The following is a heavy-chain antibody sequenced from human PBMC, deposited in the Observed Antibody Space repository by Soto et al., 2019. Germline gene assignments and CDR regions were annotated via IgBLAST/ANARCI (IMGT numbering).Heavy chain of an antibody. J-gene: IGHJ6*02. V-gene: IGHV3-30-3*01. CDR1: GFTFRNYA. CDR3: ARGDREDIAVVIGVRPGEYGVDV. Sequence: QVQLVESGGGVVQPGRSLRLSCAASGFTFRNYAMHWVRQAPGKGLECVAVISNDGGNKFYRDYVKGRFTISRDNSKNTRYLPINSLRYEDTAVYYCARGDREDIAVVIGVRPGEYGVDVWGQGTTVTVSS. D-gene: IGHD2-15*01. CDR2: ISNDGGNK.